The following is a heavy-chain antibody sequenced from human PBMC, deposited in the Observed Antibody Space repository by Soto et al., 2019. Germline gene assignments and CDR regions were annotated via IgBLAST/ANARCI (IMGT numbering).Heavy chain of an antibody. Sequence: QVQLVQSGAEVKKPGASVKVSCKASGYTFSNYDINWVRQATGQGLEWMGWMNPNSGNTGFAQKFQGRVTVIRNISITTAYMELNSLRSEDTAMYYCGRGTRTIDVWGRGTLVTVSS. CDR3: GRGTRTIDV. D-gene: IGHD3-3*01. CDR1: GYTFSNYD. J-gene: IGHJ2*01. CDR2: MNPNSGNT. V-gene: IGHV1-8*01.